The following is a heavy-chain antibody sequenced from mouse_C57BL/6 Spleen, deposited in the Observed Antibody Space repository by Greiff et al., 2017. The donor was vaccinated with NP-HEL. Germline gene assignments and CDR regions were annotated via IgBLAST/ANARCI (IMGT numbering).Heavy chain of an antibody. J-gene: IGHJ2*01. Sequence: QVQLQQPGAELVKPGASVKMSCKASGYTFTSYWITWVKQRPGQGLEWIGDIYPGSGSTNYNEKFKSKATLTVDKSSSTAYMQLSSLTSEDSAVYYCAWSGGSSSFDYWGQGTTLTVSS. CDR3: AWSGGSSSFDY. D-gene: IGHD1-1*01. CDR1: GYTFTSYW. V-gene: IGHV1-55*01. CDR2: IYPGSGST.